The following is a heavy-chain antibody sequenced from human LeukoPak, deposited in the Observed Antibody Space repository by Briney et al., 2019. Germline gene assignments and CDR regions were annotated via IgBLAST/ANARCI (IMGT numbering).Heavy chain of an antibody. J-gene: IGHJ6*02. D-gene: IGHD4-17*01. Sequence: ASVKVSCKASGYTFTSYYMHWVRQAPGQGLEWMGIINPSGGSTSYAQKFQGRVTMTRDTSTSTVYMELRSLRSEDTAVYYCARTAPYGDYWYYYYGMDVWGQGTTVTVSS. CDR2: INPSGGST. V-gene: IGHV1-46*01. CDR3: ARTAPYGDYWYYYYGMDV. CDR1: GYTFTSYY.